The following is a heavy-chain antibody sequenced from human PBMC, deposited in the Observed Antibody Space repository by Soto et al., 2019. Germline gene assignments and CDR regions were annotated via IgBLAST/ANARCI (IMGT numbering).Heavy chain of an antibody. CDR2: INHSGST. CDR1: GGSFSGYY. V-gene: IGHV4-34*01. CDR3: ARGSRLGAAPSYYGMDV. D-gene: IGHD2-15*01. Sequence: SETLSLTCAVYGGSFSGYYWSWIRQPPGKGLEWIGEINHSGSTNYNPSLKSRVTISVDTPKNQFSLKLSSVTAADTAVYYCARGSRLGAAPSYYGMDVWGQGTTVTVSS. J-gene: IGHJ6*02.